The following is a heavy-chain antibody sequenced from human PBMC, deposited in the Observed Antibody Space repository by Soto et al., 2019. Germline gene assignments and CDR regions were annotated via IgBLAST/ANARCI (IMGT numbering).Heavy chain of an antibody. CDR3: ARENRDKIQLWTYYFDY. V-gene: IGHV3-30*07. Sequence: DSVKGQFTISRDNSTNTLYLQMNSLRAEDTAVYYCARENRDKIQLWTYYFDYWRQGTLVTVSS. D-gene: IGHD5-18*01. J-gene: IGHJ4*02.